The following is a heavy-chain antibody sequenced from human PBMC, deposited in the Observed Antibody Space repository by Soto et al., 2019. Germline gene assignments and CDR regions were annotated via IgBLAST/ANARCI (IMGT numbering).Heavy chain of an antibody. D-gene: IGHD3-22*01. Sequence: QVQLVESGGGVVQPGRSLRLSCAAPGFTFSSYAMHWVRQAPGKGLEGVAVISYDGSNKYYADSVKGRFTISRDNSKNTLYLQMNSLRAEDTAVYYCARVYDSSGYYYAFDYWGQGTLVTVSS. J-gene: IGHJ4*02. CDR3: ARVYDSSGYYYAFDY. V-gene: IGHV3-30-3*01. CDR2: ISYDGSNK. CDR1: GFTFSSYA.